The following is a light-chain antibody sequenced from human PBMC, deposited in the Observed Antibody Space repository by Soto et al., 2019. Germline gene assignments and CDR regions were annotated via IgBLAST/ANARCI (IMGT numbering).Light chain of an antibody. CDR1: QSDSTNNKNY. J-gene: IGKJ4*01. Sequence: DIVMTQSPESLAVSLGERATINCKSSQSDSTNNKNYLTWYQMKPGQPPKLLIYWASTRESGVPDRFSGSGSGTDFSLTISSLQAEDVAVYYCQQYYSPPVTFGGGTKVEIK. CDR3: QQYYSPPVT. V-gene: IGKV4-1*01. CDR2: WAS.